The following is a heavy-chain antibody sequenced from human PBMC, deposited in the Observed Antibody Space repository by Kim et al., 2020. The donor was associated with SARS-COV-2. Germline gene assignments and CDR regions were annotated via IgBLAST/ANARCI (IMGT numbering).Heavy chain of an antibody. V-gene: IGHV4-39*01. Sequence: SETLSLTCTVSGGSISSSSYYWGWIRQPPGKGLEWIGSIYYSGSTYYNPSLKSRVTISVDTSKNQFSLKLSSVTAADTAVYYCARLGYPRYWGQGTLVTASS. J-gene: IGHJ4*02. CDR3: ARLGYPRY. CDR2: IYYSGST. D-gene: IGHD1-1*01. CDR1: GGSISSSSYY.